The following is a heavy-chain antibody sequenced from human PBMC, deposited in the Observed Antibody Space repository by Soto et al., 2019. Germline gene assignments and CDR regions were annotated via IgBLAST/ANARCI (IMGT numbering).Heavy chain of an antibody. Sequence: LQTLCLTCAVSDGYIINGGYSCSCIRQPPGKGLEWIGYIYHSGSTYYNPSLKSRVTISVDTSKNQFSLKLSSVTAADTAVYYCARVSVATTPFDYWGQGTLVTVS. D-gene: IGHD5-12*01. V-gene: IGHV4-30-2*05. CDR2: IYHSGST. CDR1: DGYIINGGYS. CDR3: ARVSVATTPFDY. J-gene: IGHJ4*02.